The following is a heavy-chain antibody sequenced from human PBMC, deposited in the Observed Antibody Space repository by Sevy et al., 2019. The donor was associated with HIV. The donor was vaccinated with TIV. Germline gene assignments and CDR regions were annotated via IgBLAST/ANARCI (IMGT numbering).Heavy chain of an antibody. CDR2: MYTSGST. J-gene: IGHJ3*02. V-gene: IGHV4-4*07. CDR1: GGSISTYY. Sequence: AENLSLTCTVSGGSISTYYWSWIRQPAGKGLERIGRMYTSGSTNYNPSLKSRVTMSLDTSKNQFSLELTSVTAADTAVDYCAGGHYYDTFDIWGQGTMVTVSS. D-gene: IGHD1-26*01. CDR3: AGGHYYDTFDI.